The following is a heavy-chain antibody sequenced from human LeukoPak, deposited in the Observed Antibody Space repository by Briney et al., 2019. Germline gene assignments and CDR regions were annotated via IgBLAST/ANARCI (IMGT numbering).Heavy chain of an antibody. Sequence: PGGSLRLSCAASGFTFSDYYMRWIRQAPGKGLEWVSFISSSGSTIYYADSVKGRFTISRDNAKNSLYLQMNSLRAEDTAVYYCTSVGYYVGSGSYSNYWGKGTLFTVSS. V-gene: IGHV3-11*01. CDR2: ISSSGSTI. D-gene: IGHD3-10*01. J-gene: IGHJ4*02. CDR1: GFTFSDYY. CDR3: TSVGYYVGSGSYSNY.